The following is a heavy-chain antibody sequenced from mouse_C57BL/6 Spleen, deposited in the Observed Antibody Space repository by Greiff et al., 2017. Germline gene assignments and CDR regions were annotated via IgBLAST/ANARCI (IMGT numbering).Heavy chain of an antibody. CDR3: ARGGSNDY. D-gene: IGHD1-1*01. CDR2: ISYDGSN. CDR1: GSSITSGYY. J-gene: IGHJ2*01. Sequence: EVQLQQSGPGLVQPSQSLSLTCSVTGSSITSGYYWNCFRQFPGNKLEWMGYISYDGSNNYNPSPKNRISIIRDTAKNQFVLMLNSVTTEDTATYYCARGGSNDYWGQGTTLTVSS. V-gene: IGHV3-6*01.